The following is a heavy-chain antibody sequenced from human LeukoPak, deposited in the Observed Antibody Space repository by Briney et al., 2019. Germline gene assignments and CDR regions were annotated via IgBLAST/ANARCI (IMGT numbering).Heavy chain of an antibody. CDR1: GGTFSSYA. CDR2: IIPIFGTA. CDR3: ARDLATVVVIAMGY. V-gene: IGHV1-69*01. J-gene: IGHJ4*02. D-gene: IGHD2-21*01. Sequence: SVKVSCKASGGTFSSYAISWVRQAPGQGLEWMGGIIPIFGTANYAQKFQGRVTITADESTSTAYMGLSSLRSEDTAVYYCARDLATVVVIAMGYWGQGTLVTVSS.